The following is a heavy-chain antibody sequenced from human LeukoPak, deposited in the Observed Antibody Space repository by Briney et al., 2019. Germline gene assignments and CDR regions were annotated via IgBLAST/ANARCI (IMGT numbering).Heavy chain of an antibody. CDR1: GGSISSYY. CDR2: IYYSGST. D-gene: IGHD2/OR15-2a*01. J-gene: IGHJ4*02. CDR3: ARRVYASPFDY. V-gene: IGHV4-59*08. Sequence: PSETLSLTCTVPGGSISSYYWSWIRQPPGKGLEWIGYIYYSGSTNYNPSLKSRVTISVDTSKNQFSLKLSSVTAADTAVYYCARRVYASPFDYWGQGTLVTVSS.